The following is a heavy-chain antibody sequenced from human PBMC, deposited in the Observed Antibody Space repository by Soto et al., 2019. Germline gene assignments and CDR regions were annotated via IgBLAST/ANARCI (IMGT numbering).Heavy chain of an antibody. V-gene: IGHV3-73*01. CDR2: IGGEGDSYAT. CDR1: GFIFSGSA. D-gene: IGHD3-10*01. J-gene: IGHJ6*02. Sequence: HPGGSLRLSCAASGFIFSGSALHWVRQASGKGLEWVGRIGGEGDSYATTYAASVKGRFAISRDDSKNTADLQMNSLKTEDTAVYYCVRVPDYDGSYEMDVWGQGTTVTVSS. CDR3: VRVPDYDGSYEMDV.